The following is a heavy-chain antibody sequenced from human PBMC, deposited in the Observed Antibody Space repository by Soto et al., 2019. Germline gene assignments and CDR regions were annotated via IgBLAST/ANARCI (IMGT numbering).Heavy chain of an antibody. D-gene: IGHD6-19*01. CDR1: GFTFGRYA. Sequence: PGGSLRLSCGASGFTFGRYAMMWVRQTPGKGLEWVSFISGSGDNTYYGESVKGRFTISRDNSRNTLFLHMASLRTDDTAVYYCAKTSAPQTLGLATRWGQGTPVTVSS. CDR2: ISGSGDNT. V-gene: IGHV3-23*01. CDR3: AKTSAPQTLGLATR. J-gene: IGHJ4*02.